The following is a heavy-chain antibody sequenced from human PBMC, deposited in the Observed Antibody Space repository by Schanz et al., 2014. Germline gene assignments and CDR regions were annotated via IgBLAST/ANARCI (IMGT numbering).Heavy chain of an antibody. V-gene: IGHV3-11*04. J-gene: IGHJ4*02. D-gene: IGHD1-7*01. CDR1: GFTFSDYY. Sequence: QLLESGGGLVQPGGSLRLSCAASGFTFSDYYMTWMRQAPGKGLEWVSYISSSSSTIYYADSVKGRFTISRDNAKNSLYLQMNSLRAEDTGVYYCAMGGYQLHHWGQGTLVTVSS. CDR3: AMGGYQLHH. CDR2: ISSSSSTI.